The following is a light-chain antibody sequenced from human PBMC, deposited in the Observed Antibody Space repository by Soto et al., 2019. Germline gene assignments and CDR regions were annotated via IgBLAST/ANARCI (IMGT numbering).Light chain of an antibody. CDR2: EVS. CDR3: SSCAGRNNLV. CDR1: SSDVGACNY. V-gene: IGLV2-8*01. Sequence: QSALTQPPFASGSPGQSVTISCTGTSSDVGACNYVSWFQQHPGKAPKLMIYEVSKRPSGVPDRFSGSKSGSTASLTVSGLQAEDEADYYCSSCAGRNNLVFGGGTQLTVL. J-gene: IGLJ2*01.